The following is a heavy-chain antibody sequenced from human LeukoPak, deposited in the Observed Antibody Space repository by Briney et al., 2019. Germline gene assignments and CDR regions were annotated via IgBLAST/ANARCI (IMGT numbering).Heavy chain of an antibody. D-gene: IGHD2-2*01. CDR3: ARSHIVVVPGARQFDY. J-gene: IGHJ4*02. CDR2: ISAYNGNT. V-gene: IGHV1-18*04. CDR1: GYTFTNYG. Sequence: ASVKVSCKASGYTFTNYGISWVRQASGQGLEWMGWISAYNGNTKYTQKLQGRVTMTTDTSTSTAYMELRSLRSDDTAVYYCARSHIVVVPGARQFDYWGQGTLVTVSS.